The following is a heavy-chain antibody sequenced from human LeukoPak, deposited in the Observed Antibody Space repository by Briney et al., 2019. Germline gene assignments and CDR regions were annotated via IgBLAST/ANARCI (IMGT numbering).Heavy chain of an antibody. V-gene: IGHV4-34*01. CDR1: GGSFSGYY. J-gene: IGHJ4*02. CDR3: ARGTMTTVTYYFDY. CDR2: INHSGST. D-gene: IGHD4-17*01. Sequence: SETLSLTCAVYGGSFSGYYWSWIRQPPGKGLEWLGEINHSGSTNYNPSLKSRVTISVDTSKNQFSLKLSSVTAADTAVYYCARGTMTTVTYYFDYWGQGTLVTVSS.